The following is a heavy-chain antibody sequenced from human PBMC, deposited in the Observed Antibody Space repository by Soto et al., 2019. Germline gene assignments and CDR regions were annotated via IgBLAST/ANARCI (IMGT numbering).Heavy chain of an antibody. V-gene: IGHV5-51*01. Sequence: PGESLKISCNGSGYSFTSYWIGWVRQMPGKGLEWMGIIYPGDSHTKYSPSFQGQVTISADKSISTAYLQWSGLKASDTAIYYCARQGYCSTTACYTVDYWGQGTLVIVSS. J-gene: IGHJ4*02. CDR2: IYPGDSHT. D-gene: IGHD2-2*02. CDR3: ARQGYCSTTACYTVDY. CDR1: GYSFTSYW.